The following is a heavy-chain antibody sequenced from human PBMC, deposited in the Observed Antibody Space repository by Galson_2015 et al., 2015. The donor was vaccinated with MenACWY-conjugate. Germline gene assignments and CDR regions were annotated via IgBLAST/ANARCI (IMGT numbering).Heavy chain of an antibody. D-gene: IGHD3-10*01. CDR3: ARHSSGGSGTALFDY. Sequence: SETLSLTCTVSGGSISSYYWSWIRQPPGKGLEWIGYIYYSGSTNYNPSLKSRVTISVDTSKNQFSLKLSSVTAADMAVYYCARHSSGGSGTALFDYWGQGTQVTVST. CDR1: GGSISSYY. CDR2: IYYSGST. V-gene: IGHV4-59*08. J-gene: IGHJ4*02.